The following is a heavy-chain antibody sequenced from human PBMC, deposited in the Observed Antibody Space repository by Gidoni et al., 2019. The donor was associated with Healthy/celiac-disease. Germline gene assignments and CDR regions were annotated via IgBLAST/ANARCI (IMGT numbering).Heavy chain of an antibody. CDR1: GFTFSSYS. CDR2: ISYDGSNK. CDR3: ARDRTYYDFWSGYYNSYYGMDV. D-gene: IGHD3-3*01. Sequence: QVQLVESGGGVVQPGRSLRLSCAASGFTFSSYSMPWVRQAPGKGLGWGAVISYDGSNKYYGDSVKGRLTISRDNSKNTLYLQMNSLRAEDTAVYYCARDRTYYDFWSGYYNSYYGMDVWGQGTTVTVSS. J-gene: IGHJ6*02. V-gene: IGHV3-30-3*01.